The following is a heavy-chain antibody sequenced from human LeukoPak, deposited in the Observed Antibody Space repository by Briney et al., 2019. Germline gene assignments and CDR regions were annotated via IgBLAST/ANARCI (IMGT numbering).Heavy chain of an antibody. CDR1: GGTFSSYA. CDR2: IIPIFGTA. J-gene: IGHJ5*02. CDR3: ARSLGFGHGDWFDP. V-gene: IGHV1-69*01. D-gene: IGHD3-10*01. Sequence: PSVKVSCKASGGTFSSYAISWVRQAPGQGLEWMGGIIPIFGTANYAQKFQGRVTITADESTSTAYMELSSLRSEDTAVYYCARSLGFGHGDWFDPWGQGTLVTVSS.